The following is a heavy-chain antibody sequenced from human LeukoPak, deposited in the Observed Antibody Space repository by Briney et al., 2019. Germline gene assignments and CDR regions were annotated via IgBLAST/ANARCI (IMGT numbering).Heavy chain of an antibody. J-gene: IGHJ4*02. V-gene: IGHV1-69*01. Sequence: AAVKVSCKASGGTFSSYAISWVRQAPGQGLEWMGGFIPIFGTANYAQKFQGRVTITADESTSTAYMELSSLRSEDTAVYYCAGYSGSYPMDYWGQGTLVTVSS. D-gene: IGHD1-26*01. CDR2: FIPIFGTA. CDR3: AGYSGSYPMDY. CDR1: GGTFSSYA.